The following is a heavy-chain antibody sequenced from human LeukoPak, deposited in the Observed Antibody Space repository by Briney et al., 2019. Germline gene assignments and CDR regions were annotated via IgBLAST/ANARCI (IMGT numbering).Heavy chain of an antibody. V-gene: IGHV1-24*01. CDR1: GSSLSELS. D-gene: IGHD5-18*01. J-gene: IGHJ4*02. Sequence: ASVKVAWTVSGSSLSELSLYWVRQAPGKGLEWMGGFDVIDSETFYAQKFQGRVTMTEDSSTDTAYMELRSLTSDDTALYYCAAGRPYSLLDYWGQGTLVTVSS. CDR2: FDVIDSET. CDR3: AAGRPYSLLDY.